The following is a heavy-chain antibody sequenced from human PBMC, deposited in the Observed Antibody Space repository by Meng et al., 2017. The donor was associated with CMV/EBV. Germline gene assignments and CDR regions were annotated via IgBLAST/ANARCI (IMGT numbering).Heavy chain of an antibody. D-gene: IGHD3-10*01. Sequence: GESLKISCTASGFTFGDYAMSWVRQASGKGLEWVGFIRSKAYGGTTEYAASVEGRFTISRDDSKSIAYLQMNSLKTEDTAVYYCTRGGGHYGMDVWGQGTTVTVSS. CDR2: IRSKAYGGTT. V-gene: IGHV3-49*04. CDR3: TRGGGHYGMDV. J-gene: IGHJ6*02. CDR1: GFTFGDYA.